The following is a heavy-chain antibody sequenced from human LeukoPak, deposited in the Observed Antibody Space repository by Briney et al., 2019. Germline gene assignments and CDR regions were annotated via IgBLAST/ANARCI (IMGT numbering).Heavy chain of an antibody. D-gene: IGHD3-10*01. V-gene: IGHV3-23*01. Sequence: PGGSLRLSCAASGFTFSSYAMSWVRQAPGKGLEWVSVISGSGGSTYYADSVKGRFTISRDNSKNTLYLQMNSLRAEDTAVYYCAKDGPLGMVRGVGAFDIWGQGTMVTVSS. CDR2: ISGSGGST. CDR1: GFTFSSYA. J-gene: IGHJ3*02. CDR3: AKDGPLGMVRGVGAFDI.